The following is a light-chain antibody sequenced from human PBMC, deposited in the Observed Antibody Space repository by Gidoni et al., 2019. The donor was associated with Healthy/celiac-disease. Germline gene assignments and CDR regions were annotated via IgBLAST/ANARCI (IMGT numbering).Light chain of an antibody. CDR3: AAWDDSLSGVV. Sequence: QSVLPQPPSASGTPGPRVTISCSGSSSNNGSNYVYWYHQLPGTAPKLLIYRNNQRPSWVPDRFSGSKSGTSASLAISGLRSEDEADYYCAAWDDSLSGVVFGGGTKLTVL. CDR2: RNN. J-gene: IGLJ2*01. V-gene: IGLV1-47*01. CDR1: SSNNGSNY.